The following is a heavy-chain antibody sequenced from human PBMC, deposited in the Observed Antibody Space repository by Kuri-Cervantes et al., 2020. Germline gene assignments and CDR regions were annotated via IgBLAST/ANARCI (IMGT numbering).Heavy chain of an antibody. CDR3: AGRSVTVDY. V-gene: IGHV4-34*01. D-gene: IGHD2-21*02. CDR1: GGSFSGYY. Sequence: SETLSLTCAVYGGSFSGYYWSWIRQPPGKGLEWIGEINHSGGTNYNPSLKSRVTISVDTSKNQFSLKLSSVTAADTAVYYCAGRSVTVDYWGQGTLVTVSS. CDR2: INHSGGT. J-gene: IGHJ4*02.